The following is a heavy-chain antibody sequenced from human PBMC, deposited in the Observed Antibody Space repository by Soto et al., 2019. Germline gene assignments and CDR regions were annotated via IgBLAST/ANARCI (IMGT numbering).Heavy chain of an antibody. CDR2: ISDYNGNT. Sequence: QVQLVQSGAEVKKPGASVKVSCKASGYTFTSYGISWVRQAPGQGLEWMGWISDYNGNTNYAQKLQGRVNMTTVTSTSTAYMELGSLRTDGTAAYYSASGEEVEYSSSEMVDYWGQGTLLTVSS. J-gene: IGHJ4*02. CDR3: ASGEEVEYSSSEMVDY. V-gene: IGHV1-18*01. CDR1: GYTFTSYG. D-gene: IGHD6-6*01.